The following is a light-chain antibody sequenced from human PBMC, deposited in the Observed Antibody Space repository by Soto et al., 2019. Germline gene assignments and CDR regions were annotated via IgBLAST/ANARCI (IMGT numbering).Light chain of an antibody. CDR3: QKDGSSPPIT. CDR1: QSVSSSY. V-gene: IGKV3-20*01. J-gene: IGKJ5*01. CDR2: GAS. Sequence: EIVLTQSPGTLSLSPGERATLSCRASQSVSSSYLAWYQQKPGQAPRLLIYGASSRATGIPDRFSGSRSGTDFTLRISRLQPQDFAGYYCQKDGSSPPITFGQGTRLEIK.